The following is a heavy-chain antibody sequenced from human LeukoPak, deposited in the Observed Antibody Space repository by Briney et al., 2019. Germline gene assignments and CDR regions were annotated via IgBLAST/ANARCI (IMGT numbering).Heavy chain of an antibody. D-gene: IGHD2-15*01. CDR1: RYTFTGYY. CDR2: VNPNSGGT. CDR3: ARVPRVAATFWFDP. Sequence: GASVKVSCKASRYTFTGYYMHWVRQAPGQGLEWMGWVNPNSGGTNYAQKFQGRVTMTRDTSISTAYMELSRLRSDDTAVYYCARVPRVAATFWFDPWGQGTLVTVSS. J-gene: IGHJ5*02. V-gene: IGHV1-2*02.